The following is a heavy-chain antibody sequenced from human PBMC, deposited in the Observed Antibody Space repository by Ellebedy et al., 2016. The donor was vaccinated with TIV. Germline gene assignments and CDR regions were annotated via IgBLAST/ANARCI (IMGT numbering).Heavy chain of an antibody. J-gene: IGHJ6*02. CDR1: GGTFSSYV. D-gene: IGHD3-16*01. CDR2: IIPIFGTA. V-gene: IGHV1-69*06. Sequence: SVKVSXKASGGTFSSYVISWVRQAPGQGLEWMGGIIPIFGTANYAQKFQGRVTITADKSTSTAYMELSSLRPEDTAVYYCASTTFGGKKTYYYYGMDVWGQGTTVTVSS. CDR3: ASTTFGGKKTYYYYGMDV.